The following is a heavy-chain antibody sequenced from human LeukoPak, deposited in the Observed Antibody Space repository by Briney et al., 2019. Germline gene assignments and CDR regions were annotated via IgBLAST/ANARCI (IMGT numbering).Heavy chain of an antibody. CDR3: ARDSPPNYYDSSGYAFDI. J-gene: IGHJ3*02. Sequence: GGSLRLSCAASGFTFSDYYMSWIRQAPGKGLEWVAVIWYDGSNKYYADSVKGRFTISRDNSKNTLYLQMNSLRAEDTAVYYCARDSPPNYYDSSGYAFDIWGQGTMVTVSS. D-gene: IGHD3-22*01. V-gene: IGHV3-33*08. CDR2: IWYDGSNK. CDR1: GFTFSDYY.